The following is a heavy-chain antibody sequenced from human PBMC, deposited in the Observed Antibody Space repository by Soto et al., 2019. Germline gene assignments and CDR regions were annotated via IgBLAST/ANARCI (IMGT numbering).Heavy chain of an antibody. CDR2: IHHSGSF. D-gene: IGHD3-9*01. J-gene: IGHJ5*02. CDR1: GGSITSNW. CDR3: GRNDWYPFDP. V-gene: IGHV4-4*02. Sequence: QVQLQESGPGLVNPSGTLSLTCAVSGGSITSNWWSWVRQPPGKGLEWIGEIHHSGSFNYHPSLRSRVTISRDKSKEQVSLKLNFVTAAGTAVHYCGRNDWYPFDPWGQGTPVTVSS.